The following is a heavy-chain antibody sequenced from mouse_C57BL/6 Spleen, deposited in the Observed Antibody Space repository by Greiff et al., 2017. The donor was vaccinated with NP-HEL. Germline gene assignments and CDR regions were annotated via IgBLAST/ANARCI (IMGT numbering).Heavy chain of an antibody. CDR3: ARKGVYYGSSLWYFDV. V-gene: IGHV1-4*01. J-gene: IGHJ1*03. CDR1: GYTFTSYT. Sequence: VQVVESGAELARPGASVKMSCKASGYTFTSYTMHWVKQRPGQGLEWIGYINPSSGYTKYNQKFKDKATLTADKSSSTAYMQLSSLTSEDSAVYYCARKGVYYGSSLWYFDVWGTGTTVTVSS. CDR2: INPSSGYT. D-gene: IGHD1-1*01.